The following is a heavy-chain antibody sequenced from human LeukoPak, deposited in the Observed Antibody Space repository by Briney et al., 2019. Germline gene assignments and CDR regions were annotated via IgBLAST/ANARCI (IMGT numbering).Heavy chain of an antibody. V-gene: IGHV1-8*03. J-gene: IGHJ6*03. CDR1: GYTFTSYD. Sequence: GASVKVSCKASGYTFTSYDINWVRQATGQGLEWMGWMNPNSGNTGYAQKFQGRVTITRNTSISTAYMELSSLRSEDTAVYYCARTQVGATIHGYYYYMDVWGKGTTVTVSS. CDR2: MNPNSGNT. CDR3: ARTQVGATIHGYYYYMDV. D-gene: IGHD1-26*01.